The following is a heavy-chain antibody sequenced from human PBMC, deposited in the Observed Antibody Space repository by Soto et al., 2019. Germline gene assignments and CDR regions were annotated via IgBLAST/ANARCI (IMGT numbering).Heavy chain of an antibody. Sequence: QLQLQESGPGLVKPSETLSLTCSVSGGSINYNSYYWGWIRQPPGQGLEWIGSVFYTGTTYYSPALAIRVTISVDTSKNSFSLNLTSVTAADTAVYFCARLVVVSPVANVWGQGTLVTVSS. CDR1: GGSINYNSYY. CDR2: VFYTGTT. J-gene: IGHJ4*02. CDR3: ARLVVVSPVANV. D-gene: IGHD2-2*01. V-gene: IGHV4-39*02.